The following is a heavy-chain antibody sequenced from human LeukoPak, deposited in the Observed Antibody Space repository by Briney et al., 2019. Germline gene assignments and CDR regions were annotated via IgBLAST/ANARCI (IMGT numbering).Heavy chain of an antibody. Sequence: PGGSLRLSCAASGFTFSSYAMSWVRQAPGKGLEWASAISGSGGSTYYADSMKGRFTISRDNSKNTLYLQMNSLRAEDTAVYYCAKRNYDFWSGYHRRAENHFDYWGQGTLVTVSS. J-gene: IGHJ4*02. CDR3: AKRNYDFWSGYHRRAENHFDY. V-gene: IGHV3-23*01. CDR1: GFTFSSYA. D-gene: IGHD3-3*01. CDR2: ISGSGGST.